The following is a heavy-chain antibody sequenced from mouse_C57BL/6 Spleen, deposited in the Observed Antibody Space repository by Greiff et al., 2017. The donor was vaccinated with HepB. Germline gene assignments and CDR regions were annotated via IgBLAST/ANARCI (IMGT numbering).Heavy chain of an antibody. J-gene: IGHJ4*01. CDR3: ARSGNYPYYYAMDY. CDR2: INPYNGGT. V-gene: IGHV1-19*01. CDR1: GYTFTDYY. D-gene: IGHD2-1*01. Sequence: EVQLQQSGPVLVKPGASVKMSCKASGYTFTDYYMNWVKQSHGKSLEWIGVINPYNGGTSYNQKFKGKATLTVDKSSSTAYMELNSLTSEDSAVYYCARSGNYPYYYAMDYWGQGTSVTVSS.